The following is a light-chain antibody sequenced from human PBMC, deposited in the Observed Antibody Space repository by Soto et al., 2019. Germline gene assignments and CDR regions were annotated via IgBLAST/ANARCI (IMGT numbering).Light chain of an antibody. CDR2: AAS. J-gene: IGKJ4*01. V-gene: IGKV1-39*01. Sequence: EIQMTQFPSSLSASVGDRVTIACRASQSISSYFNWYQQKPGKAPKLLIYAASSLESGVPSRFSGSGSGTDFALTISSLQPEDFATYYCQQSYSNPLTFGGGTKVDIK. CDR3: QQSYSNPLT. CDR1: QSISSY.